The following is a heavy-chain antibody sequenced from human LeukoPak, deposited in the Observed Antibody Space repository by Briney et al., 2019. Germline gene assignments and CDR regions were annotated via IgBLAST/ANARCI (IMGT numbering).Heavy chain of an antibody. CDR1: GGSISSYF. J-gene: IGHJ4*02. Sequence: SETLSLTCTVSGGSISSYFWSWIRQTPGKGLEWIGDIHYSGSTNYNPSLKSRVTISVDTSKNQFSLKLTSVTAADTAVYYCARQGVSSYQYFFDYWGQGTLVTVSS. V-gene: IGHV4-59*08. CDR3: ARQGVSSYQYFFDY. CDR2: IHYSGST. D-gene: IGHD3-22*01.